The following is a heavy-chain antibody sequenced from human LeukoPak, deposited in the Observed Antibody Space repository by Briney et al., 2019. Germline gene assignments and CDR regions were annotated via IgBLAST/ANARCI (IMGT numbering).Heavy chain of an antibody. J-gene: IGHJ4*02. D-gene: IGHD2-2*01. Sequence: GGALRLSCPASVFTLNSYSMSWLRQPPGKGLEWVSAISGDGRITHHADSVKGWFTISRDNSKNTLYLQMNSLRAEDTAVYYCATKGLVSVPSRYHFDYWGQGTLVTVSS. CDR3: ATKGLVSVPSRYHFDY. CDR1: VFTLNSYS. CDR2: ISGDGRIT. V-gene: IGHV3-23*01.